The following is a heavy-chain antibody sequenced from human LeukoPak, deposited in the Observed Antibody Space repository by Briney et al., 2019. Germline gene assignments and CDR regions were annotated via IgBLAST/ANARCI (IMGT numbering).Heavy chain of an antibody. D-gene: IGHD1-26*01. J-gene: IGHJ4*02. CDR3: ARGHGGSYYFDY. CDR1: GGSFSGYY. CDR2: INHSGST. Sequence: SETLSLTCAVYGGSFSGYYWSWIRQPPGKGLEWIGEINHSGSTSYNPSLKSRVTISVDTSKNQFSLKLSSVTAADTAVYYCARGHGGSYYFDYWGQGTLVTVSS. V-gene: IGHV4-34*01.